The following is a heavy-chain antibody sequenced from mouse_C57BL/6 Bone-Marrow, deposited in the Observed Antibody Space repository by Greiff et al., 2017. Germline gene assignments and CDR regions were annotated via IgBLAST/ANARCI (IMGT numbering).Heavy chain of an antibody. CDR3: ARQLRPFAY. CDR1: EYEFPSHD. D-gene: IGHD3-2*02. J-gene: IGHJ3*01. Sequence: EVMLVESGGGLVQPGESLKLSCESNEYEFPSHDMSWVRQTPEKRLELVAAINSDGGSTNYPDTMERRFIISLDTTKKTLYLQMSSLGSEDTALYDCARQLRPFAYWGQGTLVTVSA. CDR2: INSDGGST. V-gene: IGHV5-2*03.